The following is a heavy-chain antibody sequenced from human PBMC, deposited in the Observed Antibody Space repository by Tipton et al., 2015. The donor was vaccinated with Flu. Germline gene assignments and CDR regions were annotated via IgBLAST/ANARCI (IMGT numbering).Heavy chain of an antibody. CDR1: GFTFDDYA. Sequence: SLRLSCAASGFTFDDYAMHWVRQAPGKGLEWVSLISGDGGSTYYADSVKGRFTISRDNSKNSLYLQMNSLRTEDTALYYCAKDFRGPFFWSGREYYSYGMDVWGQGTTVTVSS. J-gene: IGHJ6*02. D-gene: IGHD3-3*01. CDR2: ISGDGGST. CDR3: AKDFRGPFFWSGREYYSYGMDV. V-gene: IGHV3-43*02.